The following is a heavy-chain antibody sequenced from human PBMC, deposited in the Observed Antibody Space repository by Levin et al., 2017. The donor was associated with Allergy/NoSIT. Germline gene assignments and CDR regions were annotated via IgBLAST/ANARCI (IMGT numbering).Heavy chain of an antibody. CDR2: ISGSGGST. D-gene: IGHD2-15*01. J-gene: IGHJ4*02. Sequence: SCAASGFTFSSYAMSWVRQAPGKGLEWVSAISGSGGSTYYADSVKGRFTISRDNSKNTLYLQMNSLRAEDTAVYYCAKYKLLRRDEFDYWGQGTLVTVSS. CDR1: GFTFSSYA. CDR3: AKYKLLRRDEFDY. V-gene: IGHV3-23*01.